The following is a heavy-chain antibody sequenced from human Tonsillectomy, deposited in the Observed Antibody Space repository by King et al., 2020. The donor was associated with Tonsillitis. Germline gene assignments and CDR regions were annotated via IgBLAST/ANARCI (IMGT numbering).Heavy chain of an antibody. CDR3: ASYSSTIPRAFDI. Sequence: QLQESGPGLVKPSETLSLTCTVSGGYISTKYWTWIRQPPGKGLEWIGYIYNSGSTIYNPSLKSRVSISIDTSKNQFTLKLSSVTAADTAVYFCASYSSTIPRAFDIWGQGTMVSVSS. V-gene: IGHV4-59*01. CDR1: GGYISTKY. CDR2: IYNSGST. J-gene: IGHJ3*02. D-gene: IGHD3-10*01.